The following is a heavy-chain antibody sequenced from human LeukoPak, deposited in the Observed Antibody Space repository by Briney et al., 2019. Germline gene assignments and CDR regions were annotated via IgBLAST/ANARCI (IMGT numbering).Heavy chain of an antibody. CDR2: IYYSGSP. D-gene: IGHD5-18*01. J-gene: IGHJ4*02. Sequence: PSETLSLTCTVSGGSISSYYWSWIRQPPGKGLEWIGYIYYSGSPNYNPSLKSRVTISVDTSKNQFSLKLSSVTAADTAVYYCARGVIQYSYGYQHYFDYWGQGTQVTVSS. CDR1: GGSISSYY. V-gene: IGHV4-59*01. CDR3: ARGVIQYSYGYQHYFDY.